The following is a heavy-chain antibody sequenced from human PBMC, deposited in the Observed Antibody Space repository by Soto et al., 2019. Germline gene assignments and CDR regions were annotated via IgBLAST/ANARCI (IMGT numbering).Heavy chain of an antibody. Sequence: GGSLRLSCAASGFTFSSYGMHWVRQAAGKGLEWVAVISYDGSNKYYADSVKGRFTISRDNSKNTLYLQMNSLRAEDTAVYYCAKDLDSSSWPGDYYYGMDVWGQGTTVTVSS. D-gene: IGHD6-13*01. V-gene: IGHV3-30*18. CDR1: GFTFSSYG. CDR2: ISYDGSNK. J-gene: IGHJ6*02. CDR3: AKDLDSSSWPGDYYYGMDV.